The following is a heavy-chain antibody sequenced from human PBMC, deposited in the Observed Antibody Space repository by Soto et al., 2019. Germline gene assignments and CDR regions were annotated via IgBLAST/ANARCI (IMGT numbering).Heavy chain of an antibody. Sequence: GGSLRLSCAASGFTFSSYSMNWVRQAPGKGLEWISYISSSSNIIYYADSVKGRFTISRDFARNSLDLQMNSLRDEDTAVYYCARDTPPGLYWGQGTLVTVSS. J-gene: IGHJ4*02. V-gene: IGHV3-48*02. CDR2: ISSSSNII. CDR1: GFTFSSYS. CDR3: ARDTPPGLY.